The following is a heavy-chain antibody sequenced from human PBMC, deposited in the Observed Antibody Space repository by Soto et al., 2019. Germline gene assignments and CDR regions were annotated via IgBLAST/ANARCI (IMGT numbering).Heavy chain of an antibody. V-gene: IGHV4-39*01. Sequence: SETLSLTCTVSGGSISSSSYYWGWIRQPPGKGLEWIGSIYYSGSTYYNPSLKSRVTISVDTSKNQFSLKLSSVTAADTAVYYCARHPLEMATIVAKYFDYWGQGTLVTVS. CDR2: IYYSGST. CDR3: ARHPLEMATIVAKYFDY. J-gene: IGHJ4*02. D-gene: IGHD5-12*01. CDR1: GGSISSSSYY.